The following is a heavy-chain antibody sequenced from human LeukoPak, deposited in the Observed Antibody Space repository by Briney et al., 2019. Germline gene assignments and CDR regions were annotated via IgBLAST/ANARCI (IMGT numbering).Heavy chain of an antibody. CDR2: IIPIFGTA. V-gene: IGHV1-69*01. CDR3: ARVAYAATIGSGWFDP. CDR1: GGTFSSYA. J-gene: IGHJ5*02. Sequence: ASVKVSCKASGGTFSSYAISWVRQAPGQGLEWMGGIIPIFGTANYAQKFQGRVTITADESTSTAYMELSSLRSGDTAVYYCARVAYAATIGSGWFDPWGQGTLVTVSS. D-gene: IGHD5-12*01.